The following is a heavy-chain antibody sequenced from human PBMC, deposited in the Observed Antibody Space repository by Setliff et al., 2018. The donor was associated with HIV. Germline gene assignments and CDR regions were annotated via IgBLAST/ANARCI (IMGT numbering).Heavy chain of an antibody. Sequence: PSATLSLTFAVYGGSFTGYYWSWIRQPPGKGLEWIGEIDHSGSTNYNPSLKSRVTISLDTSKNQFSLKLSPVTAADTAVYYCAREGARITIFGVVTALWYFDLWGRGTLVTVSS. D-gene: IGHD3-3*01. J-gene: IGHJ2*01. CDR3: AREGARITIFGVVTALWYFDL. CDR2: IDHSGST. CDR1: GGSFTGYY. V-gene: IGHV4-34*01.